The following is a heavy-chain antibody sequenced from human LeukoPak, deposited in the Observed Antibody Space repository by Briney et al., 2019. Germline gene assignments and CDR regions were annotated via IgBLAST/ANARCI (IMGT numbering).Heavy chain of an antibody. V-gene: IGHV3-48*01. CDR2: ISDSSSTT. CDR1: GFTFSWYS. CDR3: ARDFRIEGYYFDH. J-gene: IGHJ4*02. D-gene: IGHD2-15*01. Sequence: GSLSLSCAASGFTFSWYSMNWVRQAPGKGLEWVSYISDSSSTTYYADSVKGRFTISRDNAKNSLYLQMNSLRAEDTAVYYCARDFRIEGYYFDHWGQGTLVTVSS.